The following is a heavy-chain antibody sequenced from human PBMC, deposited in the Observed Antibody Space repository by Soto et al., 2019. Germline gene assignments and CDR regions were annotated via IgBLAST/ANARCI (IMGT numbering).Heavy chain of an antibody. J-gene: IGHJ6*03. CDR2: IGSSGLSV. V-gene: IGHV3-11*01. Sequence: QVHLVESGGGLVKTGGSLRLSCAASGFTFSDYQMSWIRQAPGKGLEWVSYIGSSGLSVYYEDSVKGRFTISRANANNSVYLEMNSLRAEDSAVYYCARDLRQLLSYNDYYYYLDVLGKGTTVSVSS. CDR3: ARDLRQLLSYNDYYYYLDV. CDR1: GFTFSDYQ. D-gene: IGHD2-2*01.